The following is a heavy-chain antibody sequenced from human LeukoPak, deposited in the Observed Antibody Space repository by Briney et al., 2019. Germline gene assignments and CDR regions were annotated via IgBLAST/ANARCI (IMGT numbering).Heavy chain of an antibody. D-gene: IGHD6-13*01. CDR2: IYYSGSA. CDR3: SRHYIASGGGDAFDI. V-gene: IGHV4-59*08. J-gene: IGHJ3*02. CDR1: GGSISGYY. Sequence: SETLSLTCTASGGSISGYYWTWVRQSPGKGLEWLGYIYYSGSANYNPSLNTRVTMSVHTSKNQFSLMLSSVTAADTAVYYCSRHYIASGGGDAFDIWCQGTMVTVSS.